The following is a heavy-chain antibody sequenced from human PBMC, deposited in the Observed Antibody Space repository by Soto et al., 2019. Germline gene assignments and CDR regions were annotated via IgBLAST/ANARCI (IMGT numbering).Heavy chain of an antibody. D-gene: IGHD4-4*01. J-gene: IGHJ2*01. CDR2: INPVNGHT. CDR3: ARPLWRNDYNWGYFDL. CDR1: GYTFTSYA. Sequence: ASVKVSCKASGYTFTSYAMHWVRQAPGQRLEWMGWINPVNGHTKYSQKFQGRVTFAGDTSKNTLYLQMNSLRAEDTAVYYCARPLWRNDYNWGYFDLWGRGTLVTVSS. V-gene: IGHV1-3*01.